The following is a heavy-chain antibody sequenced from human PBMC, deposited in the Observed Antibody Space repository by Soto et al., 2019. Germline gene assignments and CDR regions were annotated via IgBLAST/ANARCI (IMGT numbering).Heavy chain of an antibody. D-gene: IGHD3-22*01. J-gene: IGHJ4*02. CDR2: LSGGGGSTI. V-gene: IGHV3-11*01. Sequence: QVKLVESGGGVVKPGGSLRLSCAASGFTFSDYYMSWIRQAPGKGLEWVSYLSGGGGSTINYADSMKGRVTISRDNAKKSLYLQINSLRAEDTAVYYGARVRGYYDSSGFDYWGQGTLVTVSS. CDR3: ARVRGYYDSSGFDY. CDR1: GFTFSDYY.